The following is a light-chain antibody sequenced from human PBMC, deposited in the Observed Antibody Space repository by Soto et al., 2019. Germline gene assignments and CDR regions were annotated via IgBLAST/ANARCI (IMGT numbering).Light chain of an antibody. CDR1: QSVSSY. V-gene: IGKV3-11*01. CDR2: DAS. Sequence: EIVLTQSPATLSLSPGERATLSCRASQSVSSYLAWYQQKPGQAPRLLIYDASNRATGIPARFSGSGSGTDFTLTISSLEPEDFAVYYCQQRSNWPYWYTFGQGTKLEIK. CDR3: QQRSNWPYWYT. J-gene: IGKJ2*01.